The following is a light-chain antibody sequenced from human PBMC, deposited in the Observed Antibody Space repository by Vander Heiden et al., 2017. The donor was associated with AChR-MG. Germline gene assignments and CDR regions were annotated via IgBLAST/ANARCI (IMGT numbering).Light chain of an antibody. CDR2: DDG. J-gene: IGLJ3*02. Sequence: SNVATQSPSVSVAPGNTHRITCAGNNIGSNSVHWYRRNPGQAPVLLVYDDGDRPSWTPERFSGSNSGTTATLTISRVEVGDEADYYCQLWDSSSDHRVFGGGTRLTVL. V-gene: IGLV3-21*03. CDR1: NIGSNS. CDR3: QLWDSSSDHRV.